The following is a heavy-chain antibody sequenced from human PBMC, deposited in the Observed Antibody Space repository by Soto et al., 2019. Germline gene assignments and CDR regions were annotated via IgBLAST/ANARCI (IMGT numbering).Heavy chain of an antibody. V-gene: IGHV3-15*01. D-gene: IGHD3-3*01. Sequence: GSLRLSCVASGFTFSDAWMSWVRQARGKGLEWVGRIKSKTHGGTTDYAALVQGRLTISREDSENTLYLQMSSLKTEDTGVYYCTTGSVEGYWGQGTLVTVSS. CDR3: TTGSVEGY. CDR1: GFTFSDAW. CDR2: IKSKTHGGTT. J-gene: IGHJ4*02.